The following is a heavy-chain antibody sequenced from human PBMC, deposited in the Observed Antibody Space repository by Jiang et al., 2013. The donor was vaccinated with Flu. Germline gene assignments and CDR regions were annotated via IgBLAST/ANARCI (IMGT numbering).Heavy chain of an antibody. V-gene: IGHV3-23*01. CDR2: ISGSGGST. D-gene: IGHD5-18*01. CDR3: AKDRAFVDTAMVTDYFDY. CDR1: GFTFSSYA. J-gene: IGHJ4*02. Sequence: SGGGLVQPGGSLRLSCAASGFTFSSYAMSWVRQAPGKGLEWVSAISGSGGSTYYADSVKGRFTISRDNSKNTLYLQMNSLRAEDTAVYYCAKDRAFVDTAMVTDYFDYWGQGTLVTVSS.